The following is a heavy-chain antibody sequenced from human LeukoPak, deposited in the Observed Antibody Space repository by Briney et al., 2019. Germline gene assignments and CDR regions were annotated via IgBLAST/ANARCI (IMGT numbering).Heavy chain of an antibody. Sequence: GGSLILSCVASGFTFSSYAMTWVRQAPGRGLEWVSVISVSGGSTDYADSVRGRFTVSRDNSKNTLYLQMSSLRAEDTAVYYCAKDYKAVAGTFDYWGQGTLDTVSS. J-gene: IGHJ4*02. D-gene: IGHD6-19*01. CDR3: AKDYKAVAGTFDY. CDR1: GFTFSSYA. CDR2: ISVSGGST. V-gene: IGHV3-23*01.